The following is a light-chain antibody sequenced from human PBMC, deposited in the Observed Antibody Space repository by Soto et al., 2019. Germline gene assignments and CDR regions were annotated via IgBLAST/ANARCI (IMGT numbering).Light chain of an antibody. CDR3: QQRANWPVN. V-gene: IGKV3-11*01. Sequence: LTHTPATLSTYIADKATVSFRASQSVSSYLAWYQQKPGKAPRLLIYGASTRATGIPARFSGSGSGTDFTLTISSLEPEDFAVYYCQQRANWPVNFGQGTRLEIK. CDR2: GAS. J-gene: IGKJ5*01. CDR1: QSVSSY.